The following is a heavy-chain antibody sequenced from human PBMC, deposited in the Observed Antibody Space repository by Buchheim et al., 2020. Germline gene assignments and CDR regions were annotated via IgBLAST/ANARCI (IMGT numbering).Heavy chain of an antibody. CDR1: GGSISSSNW. J-gene: IGHJ4*02. V-gene: IGHV4-4*02. CDR2: IYHSGGT. Sequence: QVQLQESGPGLVKPSGTLSLTCAVSGGSISSSNWWSWVRQPPGKGLEWIGEIYHSGGTNYHPSPKSRVTISVDKSKKQFSLKLSSVTAADTAVYYCARLSRDDYGDYDYYFDYWGQGTL. CDR3: ARLSRDDYGDYDYYFDY. D-gene: IGHD4-17*01.